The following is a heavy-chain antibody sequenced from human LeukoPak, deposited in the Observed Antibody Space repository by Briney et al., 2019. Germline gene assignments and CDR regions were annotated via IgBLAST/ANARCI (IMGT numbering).Heavy chain of an antibody. CDR1: GFTFRSYG. Sequence: GSLRLSCAASGFTFRSYGMHWVRQAPGKGLEGVAFIRSDGSKKDYLDSVKGRFTISRDNSKNTLYVQMNSLRVEDTAIYYCAKGQEMESRLDYWGQGTLVTVSS. CDR2: IRSDGSKK. CDR3: AKGQEMESRLDY. D-gene: IGHD1-1*01. J-gene: IGHJ4*02. V-gene: IGHV3-30*02.